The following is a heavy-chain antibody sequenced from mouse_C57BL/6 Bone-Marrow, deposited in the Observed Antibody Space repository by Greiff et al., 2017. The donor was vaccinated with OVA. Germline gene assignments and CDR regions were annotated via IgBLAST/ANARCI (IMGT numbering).Heavy chain of an antibody. CDR2: ISSGGSYT. J-gene: IGHJ3*01. CDR1: GFTFSSYG. CDR3: ARGGYEDWFAY. Sequence: EVQRVESGGDLVKPGGSLKLSCAASGFTFSSYGMSWVRQTPDKRLEWVATISSGGSYTYYPDSVKGRFTISRDNAKNTLYLQMSSLKSEDTAMYYCARGGYEDWFAYWGQGTLVTVSA. D-gene: IGHD3-1*01. V-gene: IGHV5-6*01.